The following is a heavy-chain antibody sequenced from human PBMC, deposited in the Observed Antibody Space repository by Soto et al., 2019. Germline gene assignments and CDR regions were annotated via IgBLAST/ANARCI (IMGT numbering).Heavy chain of an antibody. Sequence: EVQLVESGGGLVQPGGSLRLSCVASDFTFSYYWMHLVRQVPGKGLVWVSRIPRAGSSSTYADSVKGRFSSCRDNAKHTLDLHLAGLRVEDTAVYYCVSGDVGAFDLCGQGTMVTVSS. D-gene: IGHD1-26*01. CDR3: VSGDVGAFDL. CDR2: IPRAGSSS. J-gene: IGHJ3*01. CDR1: DFTFSYYW. V-gene: IGHV3-74*03.